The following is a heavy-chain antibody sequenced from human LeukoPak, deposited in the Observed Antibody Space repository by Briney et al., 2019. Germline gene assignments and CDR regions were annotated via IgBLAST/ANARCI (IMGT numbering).Heavy chain of an antibody. CDR2: LSGSGGST. V-gene: IGHV3-23*01. J-gene: IGHJ4*02. D-gene: IGHD1-1*01. Sequence: GGSLRLSCAASGFTFSTYAMSWVRQAPGKGLEWVSALSGSGGSTYYADSVKGRFTISRDNSKNTLYLQINSLRAEDTAIYYCAKERTSEGYFNYWGPGTLVTVSS. CDR3: AKERTSEGYFNY. CDR1: GFTFSTYA.